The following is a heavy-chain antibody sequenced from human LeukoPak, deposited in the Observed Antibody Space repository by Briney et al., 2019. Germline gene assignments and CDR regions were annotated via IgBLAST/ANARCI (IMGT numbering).Heavy chain of an antibody. CDR3: CTYNSAAGFDY. V-gene: IGHV4-39*01. Sequence: PSETLSLTCSVTGGSISSGTHYWGWIRQPPGKGLEWIGSMYYSGTTYHNPSLKSRVIMFVDTSKNQLSLKLSSVTAADTAVYYCCTYNSAAGFDYWGQGALVTVSS. J-gene: IGHJ4*02. CDR2: MYYSGTT. CDR1: GGSISSGTHY. D-gene: IGHD6-25*01.